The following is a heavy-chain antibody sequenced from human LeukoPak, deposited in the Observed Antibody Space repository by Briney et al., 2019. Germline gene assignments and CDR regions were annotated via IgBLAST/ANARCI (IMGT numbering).Heavy chain of an antibody. J-gene: IGHJ4*02. CDR2: INYSGST. CDR1: GGSVSRGSYY. CDR3: ARGVQGYYFEISGPFDD. V-gene: IGHV4-39*07. Sequence: PSETLSLTCTVSGGSVSRGSYYWGWIRQPPGKGLEWIGTINYSGSTYYNPSLKSRVTISVDTSKNQFSLKLISVTAADTAVYYCARGVQGYYFEISGPFDDWGQGTLVTVSS. D-gene: IGHD3-22*01.